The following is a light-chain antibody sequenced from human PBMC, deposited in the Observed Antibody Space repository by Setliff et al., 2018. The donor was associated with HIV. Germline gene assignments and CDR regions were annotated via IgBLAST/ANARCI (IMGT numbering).Light chain of an antibody. CDR1: SSNIGSNT. V-gene: IGLV1-44*01. CDR3: AAWDDSLNVPYV. CDR2: SNN. J-gene: IGLJ1*01. Sequence: QSVLTQPPSASGTPGQRVTISCSGSSSNIGSNTVNWYQQLPGTAPKLLIYSNNQRPSGVPDRFSGSKSGTSASLAIRGLQSEDEADYYCAAWDDSLNVPYVFGTGTKVTVL.